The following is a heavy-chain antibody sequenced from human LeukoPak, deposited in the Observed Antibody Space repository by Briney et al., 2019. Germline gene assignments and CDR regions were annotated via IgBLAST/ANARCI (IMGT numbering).Heavy chain of an antibody. V-gene: IGHV4-38-2*02. CDR3: ARLATWGLD. J-gene: IGHJ4*02. Sequence: PSETLSLTCTVSGYSISSGYYWGWIRQPPGKGLEWIGEIDHSGSSNYNPSLKSRITISVDTSKNQFSLKLTSMTAADTAVYYCARLATWGLDWGQGTLVTVSS. CDR1: GYSISSGYY. CDR2: IDHSGSS. D-gene: IGHD5-12*01.